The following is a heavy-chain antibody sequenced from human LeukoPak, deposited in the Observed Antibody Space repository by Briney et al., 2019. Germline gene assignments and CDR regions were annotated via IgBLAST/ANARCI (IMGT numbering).Heavy chain of an antibody. CDR2: FDPEDGET. CDR3: ATLPTYYYDSSGRNYYYYGMDV. D-gene: IGHD3-22*01. Sequence: ASVKVSCKVSGYTLTELSMHWVRQAPGKGLEWMGGFDPEDGETIYAQKFQGRVTMTEDTSTDTAYMELSSLRSEDTAVYYCATLPTYYYDSSGRNYYYYGMDVWGQGTTVTVS. J-gene: IGHJ6*02. V-gene: IGHV1-24*01. CDR1: GYTLTELS.